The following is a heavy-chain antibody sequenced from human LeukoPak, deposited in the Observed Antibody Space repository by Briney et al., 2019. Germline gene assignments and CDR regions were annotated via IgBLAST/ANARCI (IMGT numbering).Heavy chain of an antibody. J-gene: IGHJ4*02. CDR2: ISGSGGST. V-gene: IGHV3-23*01. Sequence: GGSLRLSCAASGFTFSSYAMHWVRQAPGKGLEWVSTISGSGGSTYYADSVKGRFTISRDNSKNTLYLQMNSLRAEDTAVYYCAKDRGTIFGVVIDDYWGQGTLVTVSS. CDR1: GFTFSSYA. D-gene: IGHD3-3*01. CDR3: AKDRGTIFGVVIDDY.